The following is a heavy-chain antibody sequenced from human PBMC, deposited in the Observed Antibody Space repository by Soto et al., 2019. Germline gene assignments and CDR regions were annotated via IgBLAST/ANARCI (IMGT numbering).Heavy chain of an antibody. Sequence: QLQLQESGPGLVKPSETLSLTCTVSGGSISSSSYYWGWVRQPPGKGLEWIGSIYYSGNTHYNPSLRSRVTISVDTSKNQFSLRLSSVTAADTAVYYCTRIYCSAAACYHFDYWGQGTLVTVSS. CDR1: GGSISSSSYY. CDR2: IYYSGNT. J-gene: IGHJ4*02. V-gene: IGHV4-39*01. CDR3: TRIYCSAAACYHFDY. D-gene: IGHD2-15*01.